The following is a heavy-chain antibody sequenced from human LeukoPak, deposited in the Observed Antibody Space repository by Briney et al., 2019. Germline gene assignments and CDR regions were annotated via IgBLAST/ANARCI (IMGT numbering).Heavy chain of an antibody. CDR1: GFTFSSYW. CDR3: ATSRTFDY. CDR2: INSDGSST. V-gene: IGHV3-74*01. J-gene: IGHJ4*02. Sequence: GGSLRLSCAASGFTFSSYWMHWVRQSPGKGLVWVSGINSDGSSTSYADSVKGRFTISRDNAKNTVYLQMNSLRGEDTAVYHCATSRTFDYWGQGTLVTVSS.